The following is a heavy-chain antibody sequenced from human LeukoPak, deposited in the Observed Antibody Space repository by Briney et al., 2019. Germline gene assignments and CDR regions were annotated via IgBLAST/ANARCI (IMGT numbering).Heavy chain of an antibody. D-gene: IGHD1-26*01. CDR2: INPNSGGT. CDR1: GYTFTGYY. CDR3: ARDGAFSGSYGPYFDY. J-gene: IGHJ4*02. V-gene: IGHV1-2*02. Sequence: ASVKVSCKASGYTFTGYYMHWVRQAPGQGLEWMGWINPNSGGTNYAQKFQGRVTMTRDTSISTAYMELSRLRSDVTAVYYCARDGAFSGSYGPYFDYWGQGTLVTVSS.